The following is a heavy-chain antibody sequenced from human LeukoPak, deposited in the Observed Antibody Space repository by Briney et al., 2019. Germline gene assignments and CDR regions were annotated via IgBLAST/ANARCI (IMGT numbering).Heavy chain of an antibody. V-gene: IGHV1-2*02. Sequence: GASVKVSCKASGYTFTGYYMHWVRQAPGQGLEWMGWVNTNNGGTDYAQKFQGRVTMTRDTSISTAYMELSSPRSEDTAVYYCATGGSGSYLIDYWGQGTLVTVSS. CDR3: ATGGSGSYLIDY. CDR1: GYTFTGYY. CDR2: VNTNNGGT. J-gene: IGHJ4*02. D-gene: IGHD3-10*01.